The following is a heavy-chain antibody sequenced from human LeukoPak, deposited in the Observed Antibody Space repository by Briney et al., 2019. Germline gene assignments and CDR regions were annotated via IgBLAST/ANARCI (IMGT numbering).Heavy chain of an antibody. V-gene: IGHV3-74*01. CDR3: ARNLPAADY. D-gene: IGHD2-2*01. Sequence: PGGSLRLSCAASGFSFSSSWMHWVRQAPGKGLVWVSRINADGGSTTYADSVKGRFTISRDNAKNTLYLQMNSLRAEDTAVYYCARNLPAADYWGQGTLVTVSS. CDR1: GFSFSSSW. J-gene: IGHJ4*02. CDR2: INADGGST.